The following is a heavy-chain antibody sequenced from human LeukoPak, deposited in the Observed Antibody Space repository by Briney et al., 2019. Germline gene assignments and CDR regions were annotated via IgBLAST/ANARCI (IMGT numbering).Heavy chain of an antibody. J-gene: IGHJ4*02. D-gene: IGHD3-10*01. CDR1: GYSISSGYY. CDR2: IYHSGST. V-gene: IGHV4-38-2*02. CDR3: ARDVRWLNSGWGSGTYYAPYFDY. Sequence: PSETLSLTCTVSGYSISSGYYWGWIRQPPGKGLEWIGSIYHSGSTYYNPSLKSRVTISVDTSKNQFSLKLSSVTAADTAVYYCARDVRWLNSGWGSGTYYAPYFDYWGQGTLVTVSS.